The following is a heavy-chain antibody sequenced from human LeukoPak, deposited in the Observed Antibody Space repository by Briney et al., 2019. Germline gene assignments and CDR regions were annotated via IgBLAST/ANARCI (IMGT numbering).Heavy chain of an antibody. Sequence: GGSLRLSCAASGFTFSSYAMSWVRQAPGKGLEWVSAISGSGGSTYYADSVKGRFTISRDNAKNSLYLQMNSLRAEDTAVYYCARDRLSSYGSGSYINWFDPWGQGTLVTVSS. CDR2: ISGSGGST. CDR1: GFTFSSYA. D-gene: IGHD3-10*01. CDR3: ARDRLSSYGSGSYINWFDP. V-gene: IGHV3-23*01. J-gene: IGHJ5*02.